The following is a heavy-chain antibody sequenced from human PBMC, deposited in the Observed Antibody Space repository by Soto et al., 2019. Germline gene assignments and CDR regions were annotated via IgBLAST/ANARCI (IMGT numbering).Heavy chain of an antibody. CDR1: GGTFSKYA. D-gene: IGHD3-22*01. Sequence: QVQLVQSGAEVKKPGSSVTVSCRASGGTFSKYAINWVRQAPGQGLEWMAGIIPLFGTTTYAQKFQGRVTITADESTSTAYMELTSLRSEDTAVFYCATSPYSYDTSGYLDYWGQGTLVTVSS. J-gene: IGHJ4*02. CDR3: ATSPYSYDTSGYLDY. CDR2: IIPLFGTT. V-gene: IGHV1-69*12.